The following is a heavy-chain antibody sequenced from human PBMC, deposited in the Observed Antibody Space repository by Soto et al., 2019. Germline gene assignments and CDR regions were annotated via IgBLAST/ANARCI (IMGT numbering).Heavy chain of an antibody. Sequence: QVQMVESGGGVVQPGRSLRLSCAASGFTFSNYGMHCVRQAPDRGLEWVAFISYDGSTTHFAGSVRGRFTVSRDNSKNALYLQISSVTSEAMAVYYCANCRINHPLFPEFEYWGQGALVTVSS. D-gene: IGHD3-10*01. J-gene: IGHJ4*02. CDR3: ANCRINHPLFPEFEY. CDR2: ISYDGSTT. CDR1: GFTFSNYG. V-gene: IGHV3-30*18.